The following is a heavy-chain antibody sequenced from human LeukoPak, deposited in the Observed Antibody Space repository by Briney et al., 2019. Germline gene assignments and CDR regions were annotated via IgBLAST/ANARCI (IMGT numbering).Heavy chain of an antibody. CDR2: VFTSGSP. CDR1: VGSISSGTHY. V-gene: IGHV4-61*02. Sequence: PSETLSLTCNVSVGSISSGTHYWTWIRQPVGKGLEWLGRVFTSGSPTYNSSLKSRLTISMDKSKNQFSLKLSSVTAADTAMYYCARHGITAALNWFDPWGQGTLVTVSS. J-gene: IGHJ5*02. D-gene: IGHD6-13*01. CDR3: ARHGITAALNWFDP.